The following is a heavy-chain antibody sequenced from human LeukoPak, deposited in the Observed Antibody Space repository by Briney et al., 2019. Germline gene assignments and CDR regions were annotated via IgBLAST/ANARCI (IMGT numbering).Heavy chain of an antibody. CDR3: TKSRGSGWYEDY. D-gene: IGHD6-19*01. V-gene: IGHV3-49*03. CDR2: IRSKAYGGTA. CDR1: GSTFCDYA. J-gene: IGHJ4*02. Sequence: PGGSLRLSCTASGSTFCDYAMSWFRQAPGKGLEWVGFIRSKAYGGTAEYAASVQGRFVISRDDSKSIGYLQMNSLKSEDTAVYYCTKSRGSGWYEDYWGQGTPVTVSS.